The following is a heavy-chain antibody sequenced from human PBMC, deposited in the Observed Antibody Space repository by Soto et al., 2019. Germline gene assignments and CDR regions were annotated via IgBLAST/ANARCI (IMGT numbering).Heavy chain of an antibody. J-gene: IGHJ3*02. Sequence: QVQLQESGPGLVKPSQTLSLTCTVSGGSISSGGYYWSWIRQHPGKGLEWIGYIYYSGSTYYNPSLKRRVTISVDTSKNQFSLKRSSVTAADTAVDYCAREGHDYVWGGYRPGGDAFDIWGQGTMVTVSS. CDR1: GGSISSGGYY. CDR2: IYYSGST. D-gene: IGHD3-16*02. V-gene: IGHV4-31*03. CDR3: AREGHDYVWGGYRPGGDAFDI.